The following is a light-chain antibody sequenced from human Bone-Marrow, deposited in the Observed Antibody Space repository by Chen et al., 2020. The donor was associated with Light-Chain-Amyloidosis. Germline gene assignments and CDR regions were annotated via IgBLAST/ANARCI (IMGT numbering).Light chain of an antibody. J-gene: IGLJ3*02. CDR2: KDD. CDR3: QSYQGSSQGL. V-gene: IGLV6-57*01. Sequence: NFTLTQIHSVSESPGKTVIISRTRSSGSIATNYVQWYQQRRGSSPPTVIYKDDQRPSGVPERFSGSIDRSSNTASLTISGLKTEDEADYYCQSYQGSSQGLFGGGTKLTVL. CDR1: SGSIATNY.